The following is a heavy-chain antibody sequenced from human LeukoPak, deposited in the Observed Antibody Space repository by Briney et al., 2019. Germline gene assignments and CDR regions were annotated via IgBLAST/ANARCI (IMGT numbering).Heavy chain of an antibody. J-gene: IGHJ4*02. CDR2: VYYTGST. D-gene: IGHD5-24*01. CDR1: GGSISNYY. Sequence: SETLSLTCPVSGGSISNYYYWTWIRQPPGKGLEWIGYVYYTGSTNFSPSLKSRVTMSLDTSRNQFSLKVTSLTAADTAVYYCARGAMATTPFFDYWGQGTLVTVSS. V-gene: IGHV4-59*01. CDR3: ARGAMATTPFFDY.